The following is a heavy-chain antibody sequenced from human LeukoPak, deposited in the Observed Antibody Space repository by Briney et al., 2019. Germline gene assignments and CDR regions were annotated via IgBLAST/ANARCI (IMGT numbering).Heavy chain of an antibody. Sequence: GGSLRHSCAASGFTFRSYGIHWIRQAPGKGLEWVAFIRSDGGNTYYADSVEGRFTISRDNSKNMLYLQMHSLTAEDTAVFYCARELGGMTSPTVFGHWGQGTLVRVSS. J-gene: IGHJ4*02. CDR3: ARELGGMTSPTVFGH. CDR1: GFTFRSYG. D-gene: IGHD6-13*01. CDR2: IRSDGGNT. V-gene: IGHV3-30*02.